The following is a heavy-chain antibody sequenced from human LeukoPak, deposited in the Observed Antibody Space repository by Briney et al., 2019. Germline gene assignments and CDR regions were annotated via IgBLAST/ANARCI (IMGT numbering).Heavy chain of an antibody. Sequence: GGSLRLSCAASGFTFSTFNMNWVRQAPGKGLDWVSSITSGGDYIYYADSVKGRFTTSRDNAKNSLSLQLNSLRVEDTAVYYCARGHYDVLAASYKWTPDYWGQGTLVTVSS. CDR1: GFTFSTFN. J-gene: IGHJ4*02. D-gene: IGHD3-9*01. V-gene: IGHV3-21*01. CDR2: ITSGGDYI. CDR3: ARGHYDVLAASYKWTPDY.